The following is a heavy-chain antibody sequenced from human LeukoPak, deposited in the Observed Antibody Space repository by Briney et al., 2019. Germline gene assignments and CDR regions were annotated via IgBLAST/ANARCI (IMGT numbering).Heavy chain of an antibody. J-gene: IGHJ3*02. D-gene: IGHD1-26*01. CDR1: GGSFSGYY. Sequence: SETLSLTCAVYGGSFSGYYWSWIRQPPGKGLEWIGEINHSGSTNYNPSLKSRVTISVDTSKNQFSLQLNSVTPEDTAVYYCARTSPFLVGAMDDAFDIWGQGTMVTVSS. CDR2: INHSGST. V-gene: IGHV4-34*01. CDR3: ARTSPFLVGAMDDAFDI.